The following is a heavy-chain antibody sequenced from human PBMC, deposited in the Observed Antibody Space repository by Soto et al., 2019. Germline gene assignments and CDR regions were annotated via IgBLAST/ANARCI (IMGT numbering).Heavy chain of an antibody. CDR2: TYYRSKWYN. Sequence: SQTLSLTCAISGDSVSSNSADWNWIRQSPSRGLEWLGRTYYRSKWYNEYAESVKSRIIVNPDTSKNQFSLQLDSVTPEDTAVYYCAKGYGYGFNYWGQGTLVTVSS. CDR3: AKGYGYGFNY. D-gene: IGHD5-18*01. J-gene: IGHJ4*02. V-gene: IGHV6-1*01. CDR1: GDSVSSNSAD.